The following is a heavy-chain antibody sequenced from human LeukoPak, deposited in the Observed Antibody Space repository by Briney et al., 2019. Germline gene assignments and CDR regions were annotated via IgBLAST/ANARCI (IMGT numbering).Heavy chain of an antibody. V-gene: IGHV4-61*02. CDR1: GGSISSGSYY. J-gene: IGHJ3*02. D-gene: IGHD3-9*01. CDR3: ARGRWIRFLTGYLGSSAFDI. Sequence: SETLSLTCTVSGGSISSGSYYWSWIRQPAGKGLEWIGRIYTSGSTNYNPSLKSRVTISVDTSKNQFSLKLSSVTAADTAVYYCARGRWIRFLTGYLGSSAFDIWGQGTMVTVSS. CDR2: IYTSGST.